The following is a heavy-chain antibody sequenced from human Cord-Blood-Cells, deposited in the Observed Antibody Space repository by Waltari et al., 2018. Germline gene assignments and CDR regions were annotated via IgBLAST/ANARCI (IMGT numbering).Heavy chain of an antibody. V-gene: IGHV1-69*01. CDR3: ARAGGEAYCGGDCYRGAFDI. Sequence: QVQLVQSGAEVKKPGSSVKVSCKASGGTFSSYSISWVRQAPGHGLEWMGGIIPIFGTEKYAQKFQGRVTITADESTSTAYMELSSLRSEDTAVYYCARAGGEAYCGGDCYRGAFDIWGQGTMVTVSS. CDR1: GGTFSSYS. D-gene: IGHD2-21*02. J-gene: IGHJ3*02. CDR2: IIPIFGTE.